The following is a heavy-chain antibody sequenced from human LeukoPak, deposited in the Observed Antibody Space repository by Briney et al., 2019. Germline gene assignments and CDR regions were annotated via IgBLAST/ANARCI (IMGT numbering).Heavy chain of an antibody. CDR1: GGSVSSYY. CDR2: IHNSGRT. CDR3: ARLNQGNRFDY. D-gene: IGHD1-14*01. J-gene: IGHJ4*02. V-gene: IGHV4-4*08. Sequence: PSETLSLTCSVSGGSVSSYYWSWVRQSPGKGLEWIGYIHNSGRTNYNPSLKSRVTGFVDTSKNQVSLRLSSVTAADTAVYYCARLNQGNRFDYWGQGTLVTVSS.